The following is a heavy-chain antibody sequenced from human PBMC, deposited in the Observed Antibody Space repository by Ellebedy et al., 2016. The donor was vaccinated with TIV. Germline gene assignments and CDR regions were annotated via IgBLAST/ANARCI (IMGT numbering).Heavy chain of an antibody. V-gene: IGHV4-39*01. CDR1: GGSVSNSRYY. CDR3: ARHPQNVYFRP. D-gene: IGHD3-9*01. J-gene: IGHJ4*02. CDR2: VYYSGSP. Sequence: MPGGSLRLSCGVSGGSVSNSRYYWAWIRQPPGKGLEWIGSVYYSGSPYYNPSLKSRVTISVDTSKNQFSLKLSSVTAADTAMYYCARHPQNVYFRPWGQGTLVTVSS.